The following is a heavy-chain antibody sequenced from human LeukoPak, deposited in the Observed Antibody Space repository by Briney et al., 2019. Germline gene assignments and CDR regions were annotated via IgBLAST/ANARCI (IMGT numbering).Heavy chain of an antibody. CDR3: ARLHSGYDSSDYFDY. CDR2: IYYSGST. V-gene: IGHV4-39*01. D-gene: IGHD5-12*01. CDR1: GGSISSSSYY. Sequence: SETLSLTCTVSGGSISSSSYYWGWISQPPGKGLEWIGSIYYSGSTYYNPSLKSRVTISVDTSKNQFSLKLSSVAAADTAVYYCARLHSGYDSSDYFDYWGQGTLVTVSS. J-gene: IGHJ4*02.